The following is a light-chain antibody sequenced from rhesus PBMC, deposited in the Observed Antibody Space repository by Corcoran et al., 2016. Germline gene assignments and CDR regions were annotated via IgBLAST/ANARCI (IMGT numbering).Light chain of an antibody. CDR1: QPISSY. J-gene: IGKJ1*01. CDR3: QQHNSHPWT. V-gene: IGKV1-44*02. Sequence: DIQMTQSPSSLSASVGDRVTITCRASQPISSYLAWYQQKPGKVPKLLIYAASSLERGVPSRFSGSGSGTECTLTISSLPPEDFATYYCQQHNSHPWTFGQGTKVEIK. CDR2: AAS.